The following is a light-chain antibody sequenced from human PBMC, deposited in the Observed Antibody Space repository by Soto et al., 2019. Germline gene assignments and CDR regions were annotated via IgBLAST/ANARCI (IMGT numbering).Light chain of an antibody. J-gene: IGKJ5*01. CDR1: QTVSITY. Sequence: PGEIATLSCKASQTVSITYLTWYQQKPGQAPRLLIFGASKRATGIPDRFSGSGPGSDFTLTISGLAPEDFAVYYCQQYGSSPLISFGQGTRLEIK. V-gene: IGKV3-20*01. CDR2: GAS. CDR3: QQYGSSPLIS.